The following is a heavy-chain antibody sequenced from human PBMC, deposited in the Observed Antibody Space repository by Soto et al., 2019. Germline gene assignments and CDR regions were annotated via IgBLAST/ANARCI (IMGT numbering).Heavy chain of an antibody. D-gene: IGHD3-3*01. Sequence: GESLKISCKGSGYSFTSYWIGWVRQMPGKGLEWMGIIYPGDSDTRYSPSFQGQVTISADKSISTAYLQWSSLKASDTAMYYCARGDYDFWSGYFSRGMDVWGQGTTVTVSS. J-gene: IGHJ6*02. V-gene: IGHV5-51*01. CDR1: GYSFTSYW. CDR3: ARGDYDFWSGYFSRGMDV. CDR2: IYPGDSDT.